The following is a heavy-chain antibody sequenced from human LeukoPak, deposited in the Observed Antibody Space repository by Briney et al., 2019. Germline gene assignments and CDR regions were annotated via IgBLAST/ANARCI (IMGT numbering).Heavy chain of an antibody. CDR2: MNPNSGNT. V-gene: IGHV1-8*01. J-gene: IGHJ5*02. D-gene: IGHD3-9*01. CDR3: ARGHYDILTGSLDP. Sequence: ASVKVSCKASGYTFTSYNINWVRHATGQGLEWMGWMNPNSGNTGYAQKFQGRVTMTRNTSISTAYMELSSLRSEDTAVYYCARGHYDILTGSLDPWGEGTLVTVSS. CDR1: GYTFTSYN.